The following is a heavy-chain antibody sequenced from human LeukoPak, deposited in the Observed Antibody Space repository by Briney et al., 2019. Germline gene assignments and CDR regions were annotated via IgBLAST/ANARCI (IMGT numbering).Heavy chain of an antibody. D-gene: IGHD3-10*01. Sequence: PSETLSLTCAVYGGSFSGYYWSWIRQPPGEGLEWIGEINHSGSTNYNPSLKSRVTISVDTSKNQFSLKLSSVTAADTAVYYCARGRYSLWFGELSEYYFDYWGQEPWSPSPQ. CDR3: ARGRYSLWFGELSEYYFDY. CDR2: INHSGST. J-gene: IGHJ4*01. V-gene: IGHV4-34*01. CDR1: GGSFSGYY.